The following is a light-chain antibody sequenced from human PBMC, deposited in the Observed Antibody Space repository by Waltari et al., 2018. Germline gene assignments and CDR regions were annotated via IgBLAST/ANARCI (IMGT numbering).Light chain of an antibody. CDR1: QSVLKSSNNKNS. J-gene: IGKJ3*01. V-gene: IGKV4-1*01. CDR2: WAS. CDR3: QQYYSSFT. Sequence: DIVMTQSPDSLAVSLGERATINCRSSQSVLKSSNNKNSVAWYQQKPGQPPKLLIHWASTQESGVPDRFSGSGSGTDFTLTISSLQAEDVAVYYCQQYYSSFTFGPGTKVDIK.